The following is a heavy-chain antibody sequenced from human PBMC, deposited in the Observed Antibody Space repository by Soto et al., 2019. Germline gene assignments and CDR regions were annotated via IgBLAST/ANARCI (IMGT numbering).Heavy chain of an antibody. CDR2: IYSGGTT. Sequence: GGSLRLSCAASGLTVSSNYVSWVRQAPGKGLEWVSVIYSGGTTYYADSVKGRCTISRDNSKNTLYLQMNSLRAEDTAVYYCARFKWFGDPRTSYFDYWGQGTLVTVSS. D-gene: IGHD3-10*01. CDR1: GLTVSSNY. V-gene: IGHV3-53*01. CDR3: ARFKWFGDPRTSYFDY. J-gene: IGHJ4*02.